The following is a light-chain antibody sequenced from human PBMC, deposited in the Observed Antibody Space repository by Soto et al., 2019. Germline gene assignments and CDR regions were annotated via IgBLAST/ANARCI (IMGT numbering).Light chain of an antibody. CDR1: QDISRW. V-gene: IGKV1-5*03. CDR3: QQYNSYWT. CDR2: RAT. Sequence: DIQMTQSPSTLSASVGDRVIITCRASQDISRWLAWYQQKPGKVPKLLISRATSLASAVPSRFSGGGSGTEFTLTISGLQPDDFATYYCQQYNSYWTFGQGTKVEVK. J-gene: IGKJ1*01.